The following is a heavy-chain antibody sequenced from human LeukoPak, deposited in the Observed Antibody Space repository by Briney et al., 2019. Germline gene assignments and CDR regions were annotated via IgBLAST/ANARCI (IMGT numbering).Heavy chain of an antibody. Sequence: QPGGSLRLSCAASGLIFSNYAMTWVRQAPGKGPEWVSAISGSGANTYYADSVKGRFTIPRDNSKNTLYLQMNSLRAEDTAFYYCAKEAGDWPHNWFDPWGQGTLVTVSS. D-gene: IGHD2-21*02. J-gene: IGHJ5*02. V-gene: IGHV3-23*01. CDR2: ISGSGANT. CDR1: GLIFSNYA. CDR3: AKEAGDWPHNWFDP.